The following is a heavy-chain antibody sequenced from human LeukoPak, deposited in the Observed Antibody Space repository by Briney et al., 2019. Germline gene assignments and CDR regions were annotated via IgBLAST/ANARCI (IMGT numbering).Heavy chain of an antibody. CDR3: AKDSVDYYDSSGYPGAFDI. V-gene: IGHV3-23*01. D-gene: IGHD3-22*01. J-gene: IGHJ3*02. Sequence: PGGSLRLSCAASGFTFSSYAMSWVRQAPGKGLEWVSAISGSGGSTYYAASVKGRFTISRDNSKNTLYLQMNSLRAEDTAVYYCAKDSVDYYDSSGYPGAFDIWGQGTMVTVSS. CDR1: GFTFSSYA. CDR2: ISGSGGST.